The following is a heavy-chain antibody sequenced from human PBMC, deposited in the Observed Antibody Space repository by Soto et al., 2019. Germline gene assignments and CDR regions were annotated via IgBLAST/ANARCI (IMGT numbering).Heavy chain of an antibody. V-gene: IGHV3-33*01. CDR3: ARDRGFYFDY. CDR2: IWYDGSNK. Sequence: QVQLVESGGGVVQPGRSLRLSCAASGFTFSSYGMHWVRQAPGKGLEWVAIIWYDGSNKYYADSVKGRFTISRDNSKNTLYLQMNSLRAEDTAVYYCARDRGFYFDYWGQGTLVTVSS. CDR1: GFTFSSYG. J-gene: IGHJ4*02.